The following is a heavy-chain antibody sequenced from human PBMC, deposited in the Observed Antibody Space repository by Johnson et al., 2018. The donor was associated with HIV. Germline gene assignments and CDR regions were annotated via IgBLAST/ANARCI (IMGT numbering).Heavy chain of an antibody. V-gene: IGHV3-30*04. Sequence: QVQLVESGGGLVQPGGSLRLSCAASGFTFSSYAMHWVRQAPGKGLEWVAVISYDGSNKYYADSVKGRFTISRDNSKNTLYLQMNSLKTEDTAVYYCAKDTGNYYDSSGYYRGYDAFEIWGQGTKLTVSS. CDR3: AKDTGNYYDSSGYYRGYDAFEI. CDR1: GFTFSSYA. D-gene: IGHD3-22*01. CDR2: ISYDGSNK. J-gene: IGHJ3*02.